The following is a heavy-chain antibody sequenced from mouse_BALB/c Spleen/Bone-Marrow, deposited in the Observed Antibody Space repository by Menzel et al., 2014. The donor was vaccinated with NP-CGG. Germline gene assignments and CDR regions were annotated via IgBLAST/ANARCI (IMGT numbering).Heavy chain of an antibody. CDR1: GFTFSSYG. Sequence: EVQLVESGGGLVQPGGSLKLSCAASGFTFSSYGMSWVRQTPDKRLELVASIISNGGSTYYPDSVKGRFTISRDNAKNTLSLQMSSLKSEDTAMYYCARGNYGNYVDYFDYWGQGTTLTVSS. V-gene: IGHV5-6-3*01. J-gene: IGHJ2*01. CDR3: ARGNYGNYVDYFDY. CDR2: IISNGGST. D-gene: IGHD2-1*01.